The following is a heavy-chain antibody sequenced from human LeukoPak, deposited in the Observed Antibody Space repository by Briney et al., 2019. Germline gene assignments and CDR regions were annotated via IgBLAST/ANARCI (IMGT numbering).Heavy chain of an antibody. V-gene: IGHV4-59*01. Sequence: SETLSLTCTDSGGSISSYYWSWIRQPPGKGLEWIGYIYYSGSTNYNPSLKSRVTISVDTSKNQFSLKLSSVTAADTAVYYCARALGIAVAGTGGSDAFDIWGQGTMVTVSS. CDR2: IYYSGST. CDR3: ARALGIAVAGTGGSDAFDI. CDR1: GGSISSYY. D-gene: IGHD6-19*01. J-gene: IGHJ3*02.